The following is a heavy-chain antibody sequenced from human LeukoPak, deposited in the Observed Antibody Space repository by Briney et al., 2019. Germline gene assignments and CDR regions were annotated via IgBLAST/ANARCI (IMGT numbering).Heavy chain of an antibody. CDR1: GFTFSSYW. CDR2: ISSDGSGT. CDR3: ARANHPTYYDSSGYYQDY. J-gene: IGHJ4*02. D-gene: IGHD3-22*01. V-gene: IGHV3-74*01. Sequence: GGSLRLSCSASGFTFSSYWMHWVRQAPGKGLVWVSRISSDGSGTSYADSVKGRFTISRDNAKNTLYLQMNSLRAEDTGVYYCARANHPTYYDSSGYYQDYWGQGTLVTVSS.